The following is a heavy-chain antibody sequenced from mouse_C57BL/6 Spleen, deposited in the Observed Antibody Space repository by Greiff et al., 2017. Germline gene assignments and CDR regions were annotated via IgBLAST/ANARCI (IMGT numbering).Heavy chain of an antibody. Sequence: QVQLQQSGAELVKPGASVKMSCKASGYTFTSYWITWVKQRPGQGLEWIGDIYPGSGSTNYNEKFKSEATLTVDTCSKTAYMQRSSLTSEDSAVYYCARNRGVVATGYFDYWGQGTTLTVSS. V-gene: IGHV1-55*01. CDR2: IYPGSGST. D-gene: IGHD1-1*01. J-gene: IGHJ2*01. CDR3: ARNRGVVATGYFDY. CDR1: GYTFTSYW.